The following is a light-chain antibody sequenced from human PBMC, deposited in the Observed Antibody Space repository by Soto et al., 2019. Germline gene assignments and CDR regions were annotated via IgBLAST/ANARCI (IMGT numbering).Light chain of an antibody. CDR1: QRISSW. CDR2: AAS. CDR3: QQANSFPRT. Sequence: DIQMTQSPSSVSASVGDRVTITCRASQRISSWLAWYQQKPGKASKLLIYAASSLQSGVPSRFSGSGSGTDFTLTISSLQPEDFATYYCQQANSFPRTFGQGTKVEIK. J-gene: IGKJ1*01. V-gene: IGKV1-12*01.